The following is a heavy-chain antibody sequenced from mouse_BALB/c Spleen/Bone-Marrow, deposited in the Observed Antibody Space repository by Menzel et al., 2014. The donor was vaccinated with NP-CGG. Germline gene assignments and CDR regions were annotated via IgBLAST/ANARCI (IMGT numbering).Heavy chain of an antibody. CDR3: ARNGAMDY. J-gene: IGHJ4*01. CDR2: IWSGGSI. Sequence: VQLQQSGLTCLVLPSQSLSITCTVSGFSLTTYGVHWVRQSPGKGLEWLGVIWSGGSIDYNAAFISRLSISKDSSKSQVFFKMNSLQPNDTAIYYCARNGAMDYWGQGTSVTVSS. CDR1: GFSLTTYG. V-gene: IGHV2-2*02.